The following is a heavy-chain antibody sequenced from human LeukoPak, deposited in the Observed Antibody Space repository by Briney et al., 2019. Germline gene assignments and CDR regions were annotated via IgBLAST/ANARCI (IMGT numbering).Heavy chain of an antibody. V-gene: IGHV3-7*01. CDR1: GFTFSSYW. D-gene: IGHD6-6*01. Sequence: TGGSLRLSCAASGFTFSSYWMSWVRQAPGKGLEWVANIKQDGSEKYYVDSVKGRFTISRDNAKNSLYLQMNSLRDEDTAVYYCAKYSSSFGYYYYYMDVWGKGTTVTVSS. CDR2: IKQDGSEK. CDR3: AKYSSSFGYYYYYMDV. J-gene: IGHJ6*03.